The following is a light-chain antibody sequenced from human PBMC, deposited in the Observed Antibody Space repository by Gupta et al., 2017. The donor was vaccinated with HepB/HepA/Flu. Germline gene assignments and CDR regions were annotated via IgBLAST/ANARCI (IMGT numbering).Light chain of an antibody. CDR3: QAGDSSTVV. V-gene: IGLV3-1*01. Sequence: SSALTQPPSVSVSPGQTASITCSGDKLGDKYACWYQQKPGQSPVLVIYKDSKRAAGSRERFSGSNSGNTATLTIRGTKAVGEDYYYCQAGDSSTVVFGGGTKLTVL. CDR1: KLGDKY. CDR2: KDS. J-gene: IGLJ2*01.